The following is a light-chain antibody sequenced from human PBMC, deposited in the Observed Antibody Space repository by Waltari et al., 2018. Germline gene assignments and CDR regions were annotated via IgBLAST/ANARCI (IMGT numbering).Light chain of an antibody. Sequence: QSALTQPASVSGSPGQSITISCTGTSRDVGIFNLVSWYQHHPGKAPKLMIYEDRKRPSGVSNRFSGSKSDNTASLTISGLQAEDEAEYYCCSYAGRSTAVFGGGTKPTVL. CDR2: EDR. J-gene: IGLJ2*01. V-gene: IGLV2-23*01. CDR3: CSYAGRSTAV. CDR1: SRDVGIFNL.